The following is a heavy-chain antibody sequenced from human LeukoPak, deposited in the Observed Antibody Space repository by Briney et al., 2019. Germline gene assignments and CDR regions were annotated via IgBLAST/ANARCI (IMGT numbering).Heavy chain of an antibody. CDR2: IYHSGST. J-gene: IGHJ4*02. D-gene: IGHD1-7*01. V-gene: IGHV4-38-2*02. CDR1: GYSISSGYY. Sequence: SPSETLSLTCTVSGYSISSGYYWGWIRQPPGKGLEWIGSIYHSGSTYYNPSLKSRVTISVDTSKNLFSLKLSSVTAADTAVYYCARVYNWNSSGLGAPRDWGRGTLVTVSS. CDR3: ARVYNWNSSGLGAPRD.